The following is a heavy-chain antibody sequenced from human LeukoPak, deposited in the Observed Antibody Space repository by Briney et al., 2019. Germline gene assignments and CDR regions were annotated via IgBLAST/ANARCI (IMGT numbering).Heavy chain of an antibody. CDR2: ISSSSSYI. V-gene: IGHV3-21*01. CDR3: ARAMYGDPYYFDY. CDR1: GFTFSSYN. Sequence: PGGSLRLSCAASGFTFSSYNMNWVRQAPGKGLEWVSSISSSSSYIYYADSVKGRFTISRDNAKNSLYLQMNSLRAEDTAVYYCARAMYGDPYYFDYRGQGTLVTVSS. D-gene: IGHD4-17*01. J-gene: IGHJ4*02.